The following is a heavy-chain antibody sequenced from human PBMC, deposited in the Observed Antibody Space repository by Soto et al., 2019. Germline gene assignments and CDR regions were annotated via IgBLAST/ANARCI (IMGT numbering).Heavy chain of an antibody. CDR1: GGTFSSYA. CDR2: IIPIFGTA. J-gene: IGHJ5*02. CDR3: ARDSSSIAVATGWFDP. D-gene: IGHD6-19*01. V-gene: IGHV1-69*13. Sequence: GASVKVSCKASGGTFSSYAISWVRQAPGQGLEWMGGIIPIFGTANYAQKFQGRVTITADESTSTAYMELSSLRSEDTAVYYCARDSSSIAVATGWFDPWGQGTLVTVS.